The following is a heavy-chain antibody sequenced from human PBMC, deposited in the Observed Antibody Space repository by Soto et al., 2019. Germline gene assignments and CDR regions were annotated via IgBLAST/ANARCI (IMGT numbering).Heavy chain of an antibody. V-gene: IGHV1-69*13. Sequence: SVKVSCKASGGTFSSYAISWVRQAPGQGLEWMGGIIPIFGTANYAQKFQDRVTITADESTSTAYMELSSLRSEDTAVYYCASHSFYYDSSGYYPPLGYWGQGTMVTVSS. J-gene: IGHJ4*02. CDR2: IIPIFGTA. CDR1: GGTFSSYA. CDR3: ASHSFYYDSSGYYPPLGY. D-gene: IGHD3-22*01.